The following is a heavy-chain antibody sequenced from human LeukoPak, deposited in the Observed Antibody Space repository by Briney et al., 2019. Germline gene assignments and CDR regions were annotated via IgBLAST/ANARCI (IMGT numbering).Heavy chain of an antibody. CDR1: GFTFSDSA. Sequence: GGSLRLSCAASGFTFSDSAMTWVRQAPGKGLDWVSLISFSGANSYYADSVKGRFTISRDNSKDTLFLQMNSLRAEDTAIYYCARDIQLSTWGLGTMVTVSP. CDR3: ARDIQLST. D-gene: IGHD5-24*01. J-gene: IGHJ3*01. CDR2: ISFSGANS. V-gene: IGHV3-23*01.